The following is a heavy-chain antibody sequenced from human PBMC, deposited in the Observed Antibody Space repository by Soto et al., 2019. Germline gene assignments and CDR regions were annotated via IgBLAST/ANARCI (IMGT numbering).Heavy chain of an antibody. J-gene: IGHJ6*04. CDR2: INPNSGGT. CDR1: GYTFTGSY. Sequence: QVQLVQSGAEVKKPGASVKVSCKASGYTFTGSYMHWVRQAPGQGLEWMGWINPNSGGTNYAQKFQGRVTMTRDTSISTAYMEPSRLRADDTAVYYCAREGRVGAEGYYEYGMDGWGKGSTVTVSA. CDR3: AREGRVGAEGYYEYGMDG. V-gene: IGHV1-2*02. D-gene: IGHD1-26*01.